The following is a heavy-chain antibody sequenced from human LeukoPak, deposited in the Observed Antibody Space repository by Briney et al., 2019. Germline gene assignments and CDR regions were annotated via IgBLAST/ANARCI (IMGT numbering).Heavy chain of an antibody. CDR3: ARDLLHSSGWYFDY. CDR1: GFTFSSYA. Sequence: GGSLRLSCSASGFTFSSYAMHWVRQAPGKGLEYVSAISSNGGSTYYADSVKGRFTISRDNSKNTLYLQMNSLRAEDTAVYYCARDLLHSSGWYFDYWGQGTLVTVSS. J-gene: IGHJ4*02. CDR2: ISSNGGST. V-gene: IGHV3-64*04. D-gene: IGHD6-19*01.